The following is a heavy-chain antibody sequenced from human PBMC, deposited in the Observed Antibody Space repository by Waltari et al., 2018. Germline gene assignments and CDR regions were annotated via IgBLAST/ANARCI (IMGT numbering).Heavy chain of an antibody. V-gene: IGHV3-7*01. CDR1: GFSFSSWY. CDR2: MNQDGSEK. D-gene: IGHD6-19*01. CDR3: ARAPKRTSSEVDY. J-gene: IGHJ4*02. Sequence: QPGGSLRLSCAASGFSFSSWYMSWFRQAPGKGLEWVANMNQDGSEKNYVDSVKGRFTISRDNAKNSLSLQMNSLRVEDTAVYYCARAPKRTSSEVDYWGQGTLVTVSS.